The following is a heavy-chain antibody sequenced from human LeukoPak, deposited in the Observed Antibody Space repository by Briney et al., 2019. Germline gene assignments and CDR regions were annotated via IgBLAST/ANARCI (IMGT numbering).Heavy chain of an antibody. J-gene: IGHJ4*02. CDR3: AKGLYSSGGRAPFDY. D-gene: IGHD6-19*01. CDR2: ISGSGGST. V-gene: IGHV3-23*01. CDR1: GFTFSSYA. Sequence: GGSLRLSCAASGFTFSSYAMSWVRQAPGKGLEWVSAISGSGGSTYYADSVKGRFTTSRDNSKDTLYLQMNSLRAEDTAVYYCAKGLYSSGGRAPFDYWGQGTLVTVSS.